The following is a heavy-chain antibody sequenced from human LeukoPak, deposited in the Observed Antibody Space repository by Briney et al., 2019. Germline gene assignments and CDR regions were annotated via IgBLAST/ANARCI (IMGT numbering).Heavy chain of an antibody. Sequence: GGSLRLSCAASGFTFSSYAMSWGRQAPGKGLEWGGRIKSKTDGGTTDYASPVKGRFTISRDDSKNTLYLQMNSLKTEDTAVYYCTTDGYSGSSDYWGQGTLVTVSS. D-gene: IGHD1-26*01. CDR2: IKSKTDGGTT. CDR1: GFTFSSYA. V-gene: IGHV3-15*01. J-gene: IGHJ4*02. CDR3: TTDGYSGSSDY.